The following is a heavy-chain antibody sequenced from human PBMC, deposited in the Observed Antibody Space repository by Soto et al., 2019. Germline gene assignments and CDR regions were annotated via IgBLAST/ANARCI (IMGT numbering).Heavy chain of an antibody. V-gene: IGHV2-5*01. Sequence: QITLKESGPTLVKPTQTLTLTCTFSGFSLSTTAVGVGWIRQPPGKALEWLALIYWNDDNHYSPTLKNRLTVTRDTSKNQVVLTMTNMDPVDTSTYYCAHGSGWLFDYWGQGTRVTVSS. J-gene: IGHJ4*02. CDR2: IYWNDDN. D-gene: IGHD6-19*01. CDR1: GFSLSTTAVG. CDR3: AHGSGWLFDY.